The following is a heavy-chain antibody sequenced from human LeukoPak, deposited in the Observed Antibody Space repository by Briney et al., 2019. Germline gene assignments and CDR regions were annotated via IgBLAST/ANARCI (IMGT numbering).Heavy chain of an antibody. D-gene: IGHD3-10*01. Sequence: SETLSLTCTVSGGSISSSSYYWGWIRQPPGKGLEWIGTIYYSGSTYYNPSLKSRVTISVDTSKNQFSLKLSSVTPADTAVYYCARGGYYGSGNDFRFDPWGQGTLVTVSS. J-gene: IGHJ5*02. CDR2: IYYSGST. V-gene: IGHV4-39*07. CDR1: GGSISSSSYY. CDR3: ARGGYYGSGNDFRFDP.